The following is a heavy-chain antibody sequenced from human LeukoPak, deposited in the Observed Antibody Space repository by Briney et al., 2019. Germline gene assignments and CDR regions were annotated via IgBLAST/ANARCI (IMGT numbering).Heavy chain of an antibody. CDR3: TRERQGSYYAFES. J-gene: IGHJ4*02. Sequence: GGSLRLSCAASGFSVSDYSISWIRQSPGKGPEWISYVMSGRGSTNYVDSVKGRFTISRDNAKNSVALQLDGLRADDTAVYFCTRERQGSYYAFESWGQGTLVTVSS. CDR2: VMSGRGST. V-gene: IGHV3-11*05. CDR1: GFSVSDYS. D-gene: IGHD1-26*01.